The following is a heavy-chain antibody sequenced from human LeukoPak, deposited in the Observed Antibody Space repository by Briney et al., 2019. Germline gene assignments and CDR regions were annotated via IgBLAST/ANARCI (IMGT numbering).Heavy chain of an antibody. V-gene: IGHV3-30*03. CDR1: GFTFSNYG. CDR3: ASPYSGYDYNFDH. CDR2: ISYDGSNK. J-gene: IGHJ4*02. Sequence: GRSLRLSCAASGFTFSNYGMHWVRQAPGKGLEWVAVISYDGSNKYYADSVKGRFTISRDNSKNTLYLQMSSLRTEDTAVYYCASPYSGYDYNFDHWGQGTLVTVSS. D-gene: IGHD5-12*01.